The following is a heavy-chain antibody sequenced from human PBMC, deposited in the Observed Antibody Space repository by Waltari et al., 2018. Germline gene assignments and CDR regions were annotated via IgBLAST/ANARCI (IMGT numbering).Heavy chain of an antibody. Sequence: EVQLLESGGGLVQPGGYLRLSCAASGFTFGNSARSGVRQAPGKGLEWISCSSGSSSSTYYADSVKVRFTISRDNSKNTLYLQMNSLRVEDTAVYFCAKVEGGSVTRYYALDIWGQGTMVTVSS. CDR1: GFTFGNSA. V-gene: IGHV3-23*01. CDR2: SSGSSSST. D-gene: IGHD3-16*01. CDR3: AKVEGGSVTRYYALDI. J-gene: IGHJ3*02.